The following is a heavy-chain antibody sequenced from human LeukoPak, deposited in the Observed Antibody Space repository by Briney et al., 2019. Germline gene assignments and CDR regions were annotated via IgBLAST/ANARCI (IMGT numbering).Heavy chain of an antibody. CDR3: ARAYSGSYYYY. Sequence: GASVKVSFKASGYTFTSYGISWVRQAPGQGLEWMGWISAYNGNTDYAQKFQGRVTMTTDTSTSTAYMEGRRLRSDDTAVYYCARAYSGSYYYYWGQGTLVTVSS. V-gene: IGHV1-18*01. D-gene: IGHD1-26*01. CDR2: ISAYNGNT. J-gene: IGHJ4*02. CDR1: GYTFTSYG.